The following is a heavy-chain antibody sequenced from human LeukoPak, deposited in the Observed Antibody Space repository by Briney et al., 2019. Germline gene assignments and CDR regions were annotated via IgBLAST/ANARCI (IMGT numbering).Heavy chain of an antibody. V-gene: IGHV4-59*12. D-gene: IGHD5-12*01. CDR3: ARGGYSGYDFDY. Sequence: SETLSLTYTVSGGSISSYYWSWIRQPPGKGLEWIGYIYYSGSTNYNPSLKSRVTISVDTSKNQFSLKLSSVTAADTAVYYCARGGYSGYDFDYWGQGTLVTVSS. J-gene: IGHJ4*02. CDR2: IYYSGST. CDR1: GGSISSYY.